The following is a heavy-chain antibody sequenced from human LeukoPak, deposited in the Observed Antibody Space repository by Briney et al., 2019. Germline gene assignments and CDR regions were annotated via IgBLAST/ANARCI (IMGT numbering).Heavy chain of an antibody. CDR1: GGSISSYY. CDR2: IYYSGST. Sequence: SETLSLTCTVSGGSISSYYWSWIRQPPGKGLEWIGYIYYSGSTNYNPSLKSRVTISVDTSKNQFSLKLSSVTAADTAVYYCASAGDYYYDMDVWGQGTTVTVPS. J-gene: IGHJ6*02. CDR3: ASAGDYYYDMDV. V-gene: IGHV4-59*01. D-gene: IGHD3-10*01.